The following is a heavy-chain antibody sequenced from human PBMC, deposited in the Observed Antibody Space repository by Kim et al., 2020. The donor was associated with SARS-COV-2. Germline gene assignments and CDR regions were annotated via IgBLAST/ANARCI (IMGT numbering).Heavy chain of an antibody. V-gene: IGHV4-34*01. CDR2: INHSGST. D-gene: IGHD6-13*01. Sequence: SETLSLTCAVYGGSFSGYYWSWIRQPPGKGLEWIGEINHSGSTNYNPSLKSRVTISVDTPKNQFSLKLSSVTAADTAAYYCARSWSIAAAGHYYYYGTDVWGQGTTVTVSS. CDR1: GGSFSGYY. J-gene: IGHJ6*02. CDR3: ARSWSIAAAGHYYYYGTDV.